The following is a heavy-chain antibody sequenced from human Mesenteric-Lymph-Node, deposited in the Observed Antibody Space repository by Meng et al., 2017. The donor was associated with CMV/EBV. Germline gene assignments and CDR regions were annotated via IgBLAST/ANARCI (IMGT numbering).Heavy chain of an antibody. Sequence: SETLSLTCDVYGGSISNYFWSWIRQSPGKGLEWIGEMYHGGGSIYNPSLKSRVTISVDTSKNQFSLKLSSVTAADTAVYYCARMGYSYGWVDYWGQGTLVTVSS. CDR1: GGSISNYF. V-gene: IGHV4-34*01. CDR3: ARMGYSYGWVDY. CDR2: MYHGGGS. D-gene: IGHD5-18*01. J-gene: IGHJ4*02.